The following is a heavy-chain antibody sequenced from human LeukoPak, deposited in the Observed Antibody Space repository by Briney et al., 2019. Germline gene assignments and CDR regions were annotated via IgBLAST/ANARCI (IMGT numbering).Heavy chain of an antibody. J-gene: IGHJ4*02. CDR3: ARIGRDYGDYFDY. V-gene: IGHV3-7*05. D-gene: IGHD4-17*01. Sequence: PGGSLRLSCAASGFTFSSSWMSWVRQARGKGLEWVANIKQDGSEKSYVDSVKGRFTISRDNAKNSLYLQMNSLRAEDTAVYYCARIGRDYGDYFDYWGQGTLVTVSS. CDR1: GFTFSSSW. CDR2: IKQDGSEK.